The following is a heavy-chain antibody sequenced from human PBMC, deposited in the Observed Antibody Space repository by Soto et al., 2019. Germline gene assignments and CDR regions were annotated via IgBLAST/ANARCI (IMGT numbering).Heavy chain of an antibody. CDR1: GYTFTSYG. J-gene: IGHJ4*02. CDR3: ARTDYYDSSGYDY. V-gene: IGHV1-18*01. Sequence: ASVQVSCQASGYTFTSYGISWVRQAPGQGLEWMGWISAYNANTTYAQKLQGRATMTTDTSTSTAYMELRSLRSDDTAVYYCARTDYYDSSGYDYWGQGTLVTSPQ. D-gene: IGHD3-22*01. CDR2: ISAYNANT.